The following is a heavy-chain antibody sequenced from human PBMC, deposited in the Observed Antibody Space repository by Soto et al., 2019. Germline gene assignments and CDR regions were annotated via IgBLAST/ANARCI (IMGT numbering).Heavy chain of an antibody. CDR3: VRETCLDFWSGLCLMGMDV. CDR2: ISYDGSNK. V-gene: IGHV3-30-3*01. CDR1: GFTFSSYA. D-gene: IGHD3-3*01. Sequence: PGGSLRLSCAASGFTFSSYAMHWVRQAPGKGLEWVAVISYDGSNKYYADSVKGRFTISRDNSKNTLYLQMNSLRAEDTAVYYCVRETCLDFWSGLCLMGMDVWGQGTTVTVSS. J-gene: IGHJ6*02.